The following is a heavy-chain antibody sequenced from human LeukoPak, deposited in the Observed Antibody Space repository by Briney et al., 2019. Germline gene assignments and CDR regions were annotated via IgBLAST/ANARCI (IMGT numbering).Heavy chain of an antibody. CDR2: IYTSGST. J-gene: IGHJ5*02. CDR3: ARGYYDSSGYYAPLSWFDP. CDR1: GGSISSDY. Sequence: SETLSLTCTVSGGSISSDYWSWIRQPAGKGLEWIGRIYTSGSTNYNPSLKSRVTMSVDTSKNQFSLKLSSVTAADTAVYYCARGYYDSSGYYAPLSWFDPWGQGTLVTVSS. D-gene: IGHD3-22*01. V-gene: IGHV4-4*07.